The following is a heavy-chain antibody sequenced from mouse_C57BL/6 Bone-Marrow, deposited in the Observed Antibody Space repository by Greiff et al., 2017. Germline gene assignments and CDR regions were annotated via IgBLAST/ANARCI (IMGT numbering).Heavy chain of an antibody. Sequence: VQLKESGPGLAKPSQTLSLTCSVTGYSITSDYWNWIRKFPGNKLEYMGYISYSGSTYYNPSLKSRISITRDTSKNQYYLQLNSVTTEDTATYYGARCHYYGSSYWYFDVWGTGTTVTVSS. CDR2: ISYSGST. J-gene: IGHJ1*03. D-gene: IGHD1-1*01. CDR3: ARCHYYGSSYWYFDV. CDR1: GYSITSDY. V-gene: IGHV3-8*01.